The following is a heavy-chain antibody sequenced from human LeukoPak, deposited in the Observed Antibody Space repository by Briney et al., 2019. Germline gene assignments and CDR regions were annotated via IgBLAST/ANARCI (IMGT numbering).Heavy chain of an antibody. Sequence: ASAKVSCKASGFTFTDHYLHWVRQVPGQGLEWMGWINGKSGATFYAQKFQDRITVTRDASISTMYLELNRLTSDDTAVYYCVRDFDWGPDYWGQGTLVAVSS. D-gene: IGHD3-9*01. J-gene: IGHJ4*02. CDR3: VRDFDWGPDY. V-gene: IGHV1-2*02. CDR1: GFTFTDHY. CDR2: INGKSGAT.